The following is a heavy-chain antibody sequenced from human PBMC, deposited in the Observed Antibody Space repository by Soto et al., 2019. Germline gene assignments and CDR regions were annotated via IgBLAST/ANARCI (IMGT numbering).Heavy chain of an antibody. CDR2: IYYSGST. CDR3: ASYYGSGSFDY. Sequence: PSETLSLTCTVSGGSISSYYWSWVRQPPGKGLEWIGYIYYSGSTNYNPSLKSRVAISVDTSKNQFSLKLSSVTAADTAVYYCASYYGSGSFDYWGREPWSPSP. D-gene: IGHD3-10*01. CDR1: GGSISSYY. J-gene: IGHJ4*02. V-gene: IGHV4-59*08.